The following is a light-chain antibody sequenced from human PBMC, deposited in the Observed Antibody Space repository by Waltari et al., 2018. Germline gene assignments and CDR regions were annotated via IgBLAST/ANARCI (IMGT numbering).Light chain of an antibody. Sequence: IHMTQSPSPLSASVADRVTITSRASQSISSWLAWYQQKPGKAPKLLIYKASSLESGVPSRFSGSGSGTEFTLTISSLQPDDFATYYCQQYNSYWTFGQGTKVEIK. CDR3: QQYNSYWT. V-gene: IGKV1-5*03. CDR1: QSISSW. J-gene: IGKJ1*01. CDR2: KAS.